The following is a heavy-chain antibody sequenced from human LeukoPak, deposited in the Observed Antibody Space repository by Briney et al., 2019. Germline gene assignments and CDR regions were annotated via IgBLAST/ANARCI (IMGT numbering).Heavy chain of an antibody. CDR2: IIPIFGTA. CDR3: ARGSYYGSGIPATHYGMDV. CDR1: GGTFSSYA. V-gene: IGHV1-69*13. D-gene: IGHD3-10*01. J-gene: IGHJ6*04. Sequence: SVKVSCKASGGTFSSYAISWVRQAPGQGLEWMGGIIPIFGTANYAQKFQGRVTITADESTSIAYMELSSLRSEDTAVYYCARGSYYGSGIPATHYGMDVWGKGTTVTVSS.